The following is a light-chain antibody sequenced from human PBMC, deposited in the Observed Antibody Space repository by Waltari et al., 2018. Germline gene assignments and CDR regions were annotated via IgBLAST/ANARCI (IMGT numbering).Light chain of an antibody. Sequence: SYELTQPPSVSVSPGQTARITCSGDALPKKSAYWYQQKSGQAPVLVICEDSKRPSGSPGSFFGCSSGTMATLTISGAQVEDEADYYCYSTESNSKQRPQGVFGGGTKRTVL. CDR3: YSTESNSKQRPQGV. V-gene: IGLV3-10*01. CDR2: EDS. CDR1: ALPKKS. J-gene: IGLJ2*01.